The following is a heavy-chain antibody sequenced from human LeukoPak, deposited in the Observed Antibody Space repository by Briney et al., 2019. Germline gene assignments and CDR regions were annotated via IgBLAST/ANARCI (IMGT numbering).Heavy chain of an antibody. J-gene: IGHJ4*02. V-gene: IGHV3-7*04. D-gene: IGHD4-23*01. CDR1: GFTLSRYW. CDR3: AKGPSGGNAFGY. Sequence: GGSLSLSCAASGFTLSRYWMSWVRQAPAKELEWVGNIKQDGGEKYYVDSVKGRFTIYRDNAKNSMYLQMNSLRAQDTAVYYCAKGPSGGNAFGYRGQGTLVTVSS. CDR2: IKQDGGEK.